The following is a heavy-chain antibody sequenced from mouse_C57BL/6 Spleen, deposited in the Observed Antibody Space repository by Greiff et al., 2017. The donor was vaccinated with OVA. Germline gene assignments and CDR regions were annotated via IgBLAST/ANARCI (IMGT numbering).Heavy chain of an antibody. D-gene: IGHD3-2*02. V-gene: IGHV1-59*01. CDR3: ATAQAKGPFDY. CDR1: GYTFTSYW. Sequence: QVQLQQPGAELVRPGTSVKLSCKASGYTFTSYWMHWVKQRPGQGLEWIGVIDPSDSYTNYNQKFKGKATLTVDTSSSTAYMQLSSLTSKDSAVYYCATAQAKGPFDYWGQGTTLTVSS. J-gene: IGHJ2*01. CDR2: IDPSDSYT.